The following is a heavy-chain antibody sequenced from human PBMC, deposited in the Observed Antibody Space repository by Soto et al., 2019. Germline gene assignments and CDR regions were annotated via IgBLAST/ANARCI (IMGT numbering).Heavy chain of an antibody. J-gene: IGHJ3*02. CDR2: IYYSGST. CDR1: GGSISSYY. D-gene: IGHD3-22*01. CDR3: ARGLSSGYYLYYPYDI. V-gene: IGHV4-59*13. Sequence: SENLSLTCTVYGGSISSYYWSWIRQPPGKGLEWIGYIYYSGSTNYNPSLKSRVTISVDTSKNQFSLKLSSVTAADTAVYYCARGLSSGYYLYYPYDIWGQGTLIT.